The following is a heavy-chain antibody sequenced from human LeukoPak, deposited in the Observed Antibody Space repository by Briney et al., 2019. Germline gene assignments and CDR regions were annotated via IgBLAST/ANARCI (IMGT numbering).Heavy chain of an antibody. V-gene: IGHV3-30*18. Sequence: GGSLRLSCAASGFTFSSYGMHWVRQAPGKGLEWVAVISYDGSNKYYADSVKGRFTISRDNSKNTLYLQMNSLRAEDTAVYYCAKDHVRFPLYQLLSHWGQGTLVTVSS. CDR3: AKDHVRFPLYQLLSH. CDR1: GFTFSSYG. D-gene: IGHD2-2*01. CDR2: ISYDGSNK. J-gene: IGHJ4*02.